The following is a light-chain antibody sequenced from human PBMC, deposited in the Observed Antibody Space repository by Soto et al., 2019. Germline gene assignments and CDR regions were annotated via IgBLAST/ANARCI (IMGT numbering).Light chain of an antibody. CDR2: DVS. J-gene: IGLJ2*01. V-gene: IGLV2-14*01. CDR3: SSYKSGSGVL. CDR1: TTDVGSDKY. Sequence: QSALTQPASMSGSPGQSTTISCAGTTTDVGSDKYVAWYQKQPGKAPKLIIYDVSNRPSGVSNRFSGSKSGNTASLTISGLQAEDVADYYCSSYKSGSGVLFGGGTKLTVL.